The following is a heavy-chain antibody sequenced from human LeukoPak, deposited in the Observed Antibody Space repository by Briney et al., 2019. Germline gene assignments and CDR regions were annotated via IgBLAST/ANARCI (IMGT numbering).Heavy chain of an antibody. CDR1: GFTFSDYY. V-gene: IGHV3-7*01. Sequence: QSGGTLRLSCVASGFTFSDYYMSWIRQAPGKGLEWVANIKQDGSEEYYVDSVKGRFTISRDNAENSLFLQMNSLTAEDTAVYYCARDPYSGSYGAFDIWGQGTMVTVS. D-gene: IGHD1-26*01. CDR3: ARDPYSGSYGAFDI. CDR2: IKQDGSEE. J-gene: IGHJ3*02.